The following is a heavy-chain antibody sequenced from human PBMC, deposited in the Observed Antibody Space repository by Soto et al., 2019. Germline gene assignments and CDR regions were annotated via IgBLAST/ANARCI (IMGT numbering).Heavy chain of an antibody. J-gene: IGHJ4*02. CDR2: ISAYNGNR. Sequence: QVQLVQSAAEVKKPGASVRISCKTSGYTFGTYGISWVRQAPGQGLEWMGWISAYNGNRAYAQKFQGRVTLTTDTSTRPAYMELRRLRSDGTAVYYCASKLGARVLSVYSDYGGQGTLGTVSS. V-gene: IGHV1-18*01. CDR3: ASKLGARVLSVYSDY. D-gene: IGHD3-16*01. CDR1: GYTFGTYG.